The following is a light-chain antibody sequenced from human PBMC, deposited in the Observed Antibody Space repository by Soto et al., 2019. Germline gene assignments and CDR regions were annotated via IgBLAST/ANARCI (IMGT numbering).Light chain of an antibody. Sequence: DIQMTQSPSSLSASVGDRVTITCRASESIARHLNWYQQKPGKAPKLLIYAALSLQNGVPSGFRGGGSGTDFTLTISNLQPEDFATYYCQQSYSTLSITFGQGTRLEIK. CDR3: QQSYSTLSIT. J-gene: IGKJ5*01. CDR1: ESIARH. V-gene: IGKV1-39*01. CDR2: AAL.